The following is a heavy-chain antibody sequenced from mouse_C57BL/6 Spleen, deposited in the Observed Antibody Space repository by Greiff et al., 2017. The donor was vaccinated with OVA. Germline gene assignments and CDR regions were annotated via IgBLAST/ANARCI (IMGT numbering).Heavy chain of an antibody. V-gene: IGHV1-55*01. CDR2: IYPGSGST. CDR3: ARREEFLDSSGSFAY. Sequence: QVQLQQPGAELVKPGASVKMSCKASGYTFTSYWITWVKQRPGQGLEWIGDIYPGSGSTNYNVKFKSKATLTVDTSSSTAYMQLSSLTSEDSAVYYCARREEFLDSSGSFAYWGQGTLVTVSA. D-gene: IGHD3-2*02. CDR1: GYTFTSYW. J-gene: IGHJ3*01.